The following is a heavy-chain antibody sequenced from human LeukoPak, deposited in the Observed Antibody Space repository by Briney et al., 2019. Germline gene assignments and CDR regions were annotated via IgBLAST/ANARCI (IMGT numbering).Heavy chain of an antibody. CDR2: IKQDGREK. Sequence: AGGSLRLSCAASGFTFNNYWMTWVRQAPGKGLEWVANIKQDGREKYYVDSVKGRFTISRDNAKNSLYLQMNSLRAEDTAVYYCARGDDYGDYKDHYFDYRGQGALVTVSS. J-gene: IGHJ4*02. CDR1: GFTFNNYW. D-gene: IGHD4-17*01. CDR3: ARGDDYGDYKDHYFDY. V-gene: IGHV3-7*01.